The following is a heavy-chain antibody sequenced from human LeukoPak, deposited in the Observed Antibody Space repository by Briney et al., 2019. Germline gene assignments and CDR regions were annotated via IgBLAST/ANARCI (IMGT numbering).Heavy chain of an antibody. CDR3: ARDVSAWSGWFDP. J-gene: IGHJ5*02. Sequence: PSETLSLTCTVSGGSIISYYWSWIPQPPGKGLEWIGYIYYSGSTNYNPSLKSRVTISVDTSQNQFSLKVNSVTAADTAVFYCARDVSAWSGWFDPWGQGTLVTVSS. V-gene: IGHV4-59*01. D-gene: IGHD6-19*01. CDR2: IYYSGST. CDR1: GGSIISYY.